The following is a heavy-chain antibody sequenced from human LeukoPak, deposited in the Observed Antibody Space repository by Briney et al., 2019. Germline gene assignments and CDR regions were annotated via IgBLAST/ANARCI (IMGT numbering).Heavy chain of an antibody. J-gene: IGHJ6*03. Sequence: ASVKVSCKASGYTFTGYYMHWVRQAPGQGLEWMGWISAYNGNTNHAQKLQGRVTMTTDTSTSTAYMELRSLRSDDTAVYYCARSTSFGVVAPRSHYYYMDVWGKGTTVTVSS. CDR1: GYTFTGYY. V-gene: IGHV1-18*04. CDR3: ARSTSFGVVAPRSHYYYMDV. D-gene: IGHD3-3*01. CDR2: ISAYNGNT.